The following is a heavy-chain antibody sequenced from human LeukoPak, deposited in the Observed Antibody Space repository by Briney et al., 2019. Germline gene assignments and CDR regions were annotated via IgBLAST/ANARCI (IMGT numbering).Heavy chain of an antibody. CDR2: IYYRGST. CDR1: GDSISSSRHS. CDR3: ARDLPPLNCPNGVCYYHGMDV. Sequence: SETLSLTCTVSGDSISSSRHSWGWIRQPPGKGLEWIGSIYYRGSTHYNPSLMSRVTISVDTSKSQFSLKLISVTAADTAVYYCARDLPPLNCPNGVCYYHGMDVWGQGTTVTVSS. V-gene: IGHV4-39*02. J-gene: IGHJ6*02. D-gene: IGHD2-8*01.